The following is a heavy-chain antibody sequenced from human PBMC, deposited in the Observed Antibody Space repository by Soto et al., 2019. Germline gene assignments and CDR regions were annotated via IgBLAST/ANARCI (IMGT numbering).Heavy chain of an antibody. CDR3: ARLAIVGATNPFDP. Sequence: LRLSCAASGFTFTRYSMNWVRQAPGKGLEWVSSISSTTNYIYYGDSMKGRFTISRDNAKNSLYLQMNSLRAEDTAVYYCARLAIVGATNPFDPWGQGTLVTVSS. D-gene: IGHD1-26*01. CDR1: GFTFTRYS. V-gene: IGHV3-21*06. J-gene: IGHJ5*02. CDR2: ISSTTNYI.